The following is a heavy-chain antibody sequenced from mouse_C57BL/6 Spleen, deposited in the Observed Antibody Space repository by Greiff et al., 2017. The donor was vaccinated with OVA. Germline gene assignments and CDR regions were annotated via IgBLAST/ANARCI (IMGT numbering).Heavy chain of an antibody. CDR1: GFTFSDYG. V-gene: IGHV5-17*01. CDR3: ARPHYYGSSLYWYFDV. J-gene: IGHJ1*03. Sequence: EVQVVESGGGLVKPGGSLKLSCAASGFTFSDYGMHWVRQAPEKGLEWVAYISSGSSTIYYADTVKGRFTISRDNAKNTLFLQMTSLRSEDTAMYYCARPHYYGSSLYWYFDVWGTGTTVTVSS. CDR2: ISSGSSTI. D-gene: IGHD1-1*01.